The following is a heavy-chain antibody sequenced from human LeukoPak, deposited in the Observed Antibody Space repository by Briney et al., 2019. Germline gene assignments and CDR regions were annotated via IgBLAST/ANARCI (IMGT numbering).Heavy chain of an antibody. Sequence: SETLSLTCIVSGGSISSSSYYWGWIRQPPGKGLEWIGSIYYSGSTYYNPSLKSRVTISVDTSKNQFSLKLSSVTAADTAVYYCAGGRLGYSNSWYYWGQGTLVTVSS. CDR2: IYYSGST. D-gene: IGHD6-13*01. CDR1: GGSISSSSYY. CDR3: AGGRLGYSNSWYY. J-gene: IGHJ4*02. V-gene: IGHV4-39*07.